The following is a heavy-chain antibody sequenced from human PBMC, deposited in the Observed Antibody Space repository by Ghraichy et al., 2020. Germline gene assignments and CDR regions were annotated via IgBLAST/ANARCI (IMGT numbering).Heavy chain of an antibody. CDR2: ISGSGGST. CDR3: AKDSSGWYVPLYYYYGMDV. CDR1: GFTFSSYA. J-gene: IGHJ6*02. V-gene: IGHV3-23*01. D-gene: IGHD6-19*01. Sequence: GGSLRLSCAASGFTFSSYAMSWVRQAPGKGLEWVSAISGSGGSTYYADSVKGRFTISRDNSKNTLYLQMNSLRAEDTAVDYCAKDSSGWYVPLYYYYGMDVWGQGTTVTVSS.